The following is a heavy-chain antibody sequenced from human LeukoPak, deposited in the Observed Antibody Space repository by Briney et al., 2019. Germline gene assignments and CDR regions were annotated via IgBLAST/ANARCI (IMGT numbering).Heavy chain of an antibody. CDR3: AREEGADGNSSDLDV. CDR2: IYYSGST. Sequence: SETLSLTCTVSGGSISSSSYYWGWIRQPPGKGLEWIGSIYYSGSTYYNPSLKSRVTISVDTSKNQFSLKLSSVTAADTAVYYCAREEGADGNSSDLDVWGKGTTVTVSS. J-gene: IGHJ6*04. D-gene: IGHD6-13*01. CDR1: GGSISSSSYY. V-gene: IGHV4-39*07.